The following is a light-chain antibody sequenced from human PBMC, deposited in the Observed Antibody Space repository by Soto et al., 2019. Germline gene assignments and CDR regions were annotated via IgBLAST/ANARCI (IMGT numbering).Light chain of an antibody. V-gene: IGKV1-39*01. CDR3: QQSYSPPVWT. CDR1: QRIGHY. Sequence: DIQIPQSPSSLSASLGDSVTITGRASQRIGHYVNWYQQQTGKPPKLLISAATNLEDGVPSRFGGSGAGTHFTLSVSSLQPEDFATYYGQQSYSPPVWTFCQGTKVDIK. J-gene: IGKJ1*01. CDR2: AAT.